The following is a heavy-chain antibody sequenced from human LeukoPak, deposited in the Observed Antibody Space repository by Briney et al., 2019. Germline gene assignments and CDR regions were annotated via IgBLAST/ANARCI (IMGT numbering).Heavy chain of an antibody. CDR2: IYYSGST. J-gene: IGHJ4*02. CDR3: ARDLYYDFWSGYYYFDY. V-gene: IGHV4-59*01. D-gene: IGHD3-3*01. CDR1: GGSISSYY. Sequence: PSETLSLTCTVSGGSISSYYWSWIRQPPGKGLEWIGYIYYSGSTNYNPSLKSRVTISVDTSKNQFSLKLSSVTAADTAVYYCARDLYYDFWSGYYYFDYWGQGTLVTVSS.